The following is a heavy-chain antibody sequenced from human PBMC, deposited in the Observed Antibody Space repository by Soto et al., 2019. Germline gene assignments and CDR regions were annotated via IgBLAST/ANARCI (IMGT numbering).Heavy chain of an antibody. J-gene: IGHJ5*02. CDR1: GGSISSGGYY. CDR2: IYYSGST. D-gene: IGHD6-13*01. V-gene: IGHV4-31*03. Sequence: SETLSLTCTVSGGSISSGGYYWSWIRQHPGKGLEWIGYIYYSGSTYYNPSLKSRVTISVDTSKNQFSLKLSSVTAADTAVYYCARDKGGSSWQLHNWFDPWGQGTLVTVSS. CDR3: ARDKGGSSWQLHNWFDP.